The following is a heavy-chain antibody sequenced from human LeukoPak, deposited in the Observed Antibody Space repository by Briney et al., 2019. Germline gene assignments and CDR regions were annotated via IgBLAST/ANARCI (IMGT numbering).Heavy chain of an antibody. V-gene: IGHV3-64*01. CDR2: ISSNGGST. CDR1: GFTFSSYA. J-gene: IGHJ6*02. CDR3: ARTQTDYYDSSGYYFWYYYYGMDV. Sequence: PGGSLRLSCAASGFTFSSYAMHWVRHAPGKGLEYVSAISSNGGSTYYANSVKGRFTISRDNSKNTLYLQMGSLRAEDMAVYYCARTQTDYYDSSGYYFWYYYYGMDVWGQGTTVTVSS. D-gene: IGHD3-22*01.